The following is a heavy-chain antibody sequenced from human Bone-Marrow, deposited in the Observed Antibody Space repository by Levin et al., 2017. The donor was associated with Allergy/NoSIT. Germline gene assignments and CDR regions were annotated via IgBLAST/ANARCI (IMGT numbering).Heavy chain of an antibody. J-gene: IGHJ6*02. CDR2: ISYDGSNK. Sequence: GGSLRLSCAASGFTFSSYAMHWVRQAPGKGLEWVAVISYDGSNKYYADSVKGRFTISRDNSKNTLYLQMNSLRAEDTAVYYCARDGGSSWARGHYYGMDVWGQGTTVTVSS. V-gene: IGHV3-30-3*01. CDR3: ARDGGSSWARGHYYGMDV. CDR1: GFTFSSYA. D-gene: IGHD6-13*01.